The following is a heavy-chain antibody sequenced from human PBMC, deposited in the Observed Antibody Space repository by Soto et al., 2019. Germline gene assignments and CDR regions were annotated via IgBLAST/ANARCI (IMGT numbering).Heavy chain of an antibody. CDR1: GFTFDDYA. V-gene: IGHV3-9*01. Sequence: PGGSLRLSCAASGFTFDDYAMHWVRQAPGKGLEWVSGISWNSGSIGYADSVKGRFTISRDNAKNSLYLQMNSLRAEDTALYYCAKASGDYYYYYMDVWGKGTTVTVSS. D-gene: IGHD3-10*01. CDR3: AKASGDYYYYYMDV. J-gene: IGHJ6*03. CDR2: ISWNSGSI.